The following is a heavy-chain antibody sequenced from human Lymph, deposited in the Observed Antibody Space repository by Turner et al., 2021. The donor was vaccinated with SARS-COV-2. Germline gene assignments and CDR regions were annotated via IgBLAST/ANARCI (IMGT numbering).Heavy chain of an antibody. CDR2: INQRGST. D-gene: IGHD7-27*01. Sequence: QVQLQQWGAGLLKPSETLSLTCAVYGGSFSGYYWSWIRQPPGKGLEWIGEINQRGSTNYNPSLKSRVTISVDTSKKQFSLKLSSVTAADTAVYYCARVWVRWWYFDLWGRGTLVTVSS. J-gene: IGHJ2*01. V-gene: IGHV4-34*01. CDR1: GGSFSGYY. CDR3: ARVWVRWWYFDL.